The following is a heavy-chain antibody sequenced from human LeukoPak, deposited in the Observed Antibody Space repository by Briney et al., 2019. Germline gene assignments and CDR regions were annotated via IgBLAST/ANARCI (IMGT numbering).Heavy chain of an antibody. Sequence: GASVKVSCKASGYTFTGYYMHWVRQAPGQGLEWIGWIDPNTGDTKYTQKLQGRVSMTRDTSFSTAYMELSRLTSDDTAVYYCARDRSITEKYSGRYFHDYWGQGTLVTVSS. CDR2: IDPNTGDT. V-gene: IGHV1-2*02. J-gene: IGHJ4*02. D-gene: IGHD1-26*01. CDR3: ARDRSITEKYSGRYFHDY. CDR1: GYTFTGYY.